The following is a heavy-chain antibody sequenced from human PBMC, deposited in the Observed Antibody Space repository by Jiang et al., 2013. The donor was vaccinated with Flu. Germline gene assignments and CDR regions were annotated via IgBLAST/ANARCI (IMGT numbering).Heavy chain of an antibody. D-gene: IGHD3-10*01. J-gene: IGHJ4*02. V-gene: IGHV3-23*01. CDR1: GFTFSSYA. CDR2: IGGSGDSK. Sequence: VQLLESGEGLVQPGGSLRLSCAASGFTFSSYAMSWVRQAPGKGLEWVSAIGGSGDSKYYADPVKGRFTISRDNSKNTLYLQMNSLRAEDTAVYYCAKALTMVRGVHPYYFDYWGQGTLVTVSS. CDR3: AKALTMVRGVHPYYFDY.